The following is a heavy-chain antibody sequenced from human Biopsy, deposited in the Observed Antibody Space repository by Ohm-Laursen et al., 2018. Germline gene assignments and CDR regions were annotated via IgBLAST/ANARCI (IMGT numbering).Heavy chain of an antibody. CDR3: GNEVHGRDY. D-gene: IGHD2-15*01. Sequence: TLSLTCIVFGKTFSDYQWSWIRQPPGKGLEWIGQINQAGTTNYNPSLKSRVSISADASKYEFSLRLTSVTAADTAVYLCGNEVHGRDYWGPGAQVTVSS. CDR2: INQAGTT. CDR1: GKTFSDYQ. J-gene: IGHJ4*02. V-gene: IGHV4-34*08.